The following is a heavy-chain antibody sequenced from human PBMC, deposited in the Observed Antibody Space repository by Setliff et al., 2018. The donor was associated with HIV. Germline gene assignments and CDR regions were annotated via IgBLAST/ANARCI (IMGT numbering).Heavy chain of an antibody. V-gene: IGHV1-8*03. Sequence: ASVKVSCKASGYTFIRYDINWVRQATGQGLEWMGWMNPNSGNTGYAQKFQGRVTITRNTSTSTAYMELSSLRSEDTAVYYCARDDHGDPFDYWGQGTLVTVSS. CDR2: MNPNSGNT. J-gene: IGHJ4*02. CDR3: ARDDHGDPFDY. CDR1: GYTFIRYD. D-gene: IGHD4-17*01.